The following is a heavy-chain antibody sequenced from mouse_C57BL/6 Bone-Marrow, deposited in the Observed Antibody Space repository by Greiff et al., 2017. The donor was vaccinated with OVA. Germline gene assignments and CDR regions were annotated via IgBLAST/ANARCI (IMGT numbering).Heavy chain of an antibody. V-gene: IGHV1-55*01. D-gene: IGHD2-1*01. J-gene: IGHJ1*03. CDR1: GYTFTSYW. CDR3: ARGIYYGKAYFDV. CDR2: IYPGSGST. Sequence: VQLQQPGAELVKPGASVKMSCKASGYTFTSYWITWVKQRPGQGLAWIGDIYPGSGSTNYNEKFKSKATLTVDTSSSTAYMQLSSLTSEDSAVYYCARGIYYGKAYFDVWGTGTTVTVSS.